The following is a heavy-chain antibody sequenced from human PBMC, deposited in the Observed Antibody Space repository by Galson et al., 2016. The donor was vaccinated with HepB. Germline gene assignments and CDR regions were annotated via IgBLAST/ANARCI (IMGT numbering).Heavy chain of an antibody. CDR2: IYHGGDT. J-gene: IGHJ6*02. D-gene: IGHD3-10*01. CDR3: ARDYASAMGGMDV. CDR1: GGSISSANW. V-gene: IGHV4-4*02. Sequence: SETLSLTCTVSGGSISSANWWSWVRQPPGKGLEWIGEIYHGGDTNYNPSLPSLKTRVTMSVDKSKNQFSLRLVSVTAADPAVYYCARDYASAMGGMDVRGQGTTVTVS.